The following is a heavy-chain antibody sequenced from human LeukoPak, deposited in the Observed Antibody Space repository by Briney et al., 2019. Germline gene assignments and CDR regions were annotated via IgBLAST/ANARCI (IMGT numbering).Heavy chain of an antibody. CDR2: ITSDSSST. V-gene: IGHV3-48*04. Sequence: QAGGSLRLSCAASGFKFGSFSMNWVRQAPGKGLEWLSYITSDSSSTYYSDSVKGRFTISRDNAKNSLYLQMNSLRAEDTAVYYCARVIGSYGDSAYWGQGTLVTVS. CDR1: GFKFGSFS. J-gene: IGHJ4*02. CDR3: ARVIGSYGDSAY. D-gene: IGHD4-17*01.